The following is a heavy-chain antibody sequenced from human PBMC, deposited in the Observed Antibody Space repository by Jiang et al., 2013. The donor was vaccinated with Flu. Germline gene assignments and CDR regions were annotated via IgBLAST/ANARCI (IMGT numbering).Heavy chain of an antibody. CDR2: VIPIFGTA. D-gene: IGHD3-22*01. CDR3: ARDVGEQNYYDSSGYNDAFDI. Sequence: GQGTWSGWEGVIPIFGTANYAQKFQGRVTITADESTSTAYMELSSLRSEDTAVYYCARDVGEQNYYDSSGYNDAFDIWGQGTMVTVSS. J-gene: IGHJ3*02. V-gene: IGHV1-69*01.